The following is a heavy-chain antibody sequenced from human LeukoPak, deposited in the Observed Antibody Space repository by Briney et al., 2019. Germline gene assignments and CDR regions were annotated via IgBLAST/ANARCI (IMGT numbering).Heavy chain of an antibody. CDR2: LYNSAST. CDR3: ARNKTITAAGTYY. V-gene: IGHV4-39*01. D-gene: IGHD6-13*01. CDR1: DGSISSSTYY. J-gene: IGHJ4*02. Sequence: SETLSLTCTVSDGSISSSTYYWGWIRQPPGKGLEWIGSLYNSASTHYNPSLKSRVTMAVDTSKNQFSLKLRSVTAADTAIYYCARNKTITAAGTYYWGQGTLVTVSS.